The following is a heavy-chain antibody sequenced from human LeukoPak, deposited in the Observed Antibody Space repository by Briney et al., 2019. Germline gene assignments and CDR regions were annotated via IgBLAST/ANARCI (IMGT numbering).Heavy chain of an antibody. J-gene: IGHJ3*01. D-gene: IGHD3-16*02. V-gene: IGHV1-18*04. Sequence: GASVKVSCKASGYTFTSYGISWVRQARGQGLEWMGWISAYNGNTNYAQKLQGRVTMTTDTSTSTAYMELRSLRSVDTAVYYCARDSITFGGVIVTLWGQGTMVTVSS. CDR3: ARDSITFGGVIVTL. CDR1: GYTFTSYG. CDR2: ISAYNGNT.